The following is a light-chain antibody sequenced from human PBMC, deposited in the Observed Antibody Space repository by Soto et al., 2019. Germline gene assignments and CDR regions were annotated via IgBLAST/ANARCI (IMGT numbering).Light chain of an antibody. CDR2: ATS. Sequence: EVVLTQSPATLSLSPGEGATLSCRASQSIGNYLAWYQQKPGQAPRLLIYATSNRATGIPARFSGSGSGTDFTLTITSLEPEDFAFYFCQHRSNWPLISFGQGTRLEIK. CDR3: QHRSNWPLIS. CDR1: QSIGNY. J-gene: IGKJ5*01. V-gene: IGKV3-11*01.